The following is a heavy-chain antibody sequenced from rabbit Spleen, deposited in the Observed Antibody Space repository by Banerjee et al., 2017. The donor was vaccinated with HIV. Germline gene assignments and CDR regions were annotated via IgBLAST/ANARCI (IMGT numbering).Heavy chain of an antibody. CDR2: IYTSSGDT. J-gene: IGHJ4*01. CDR3: ARDLTDIIGWNFGW. V-gene: IGHV1S40*01. CDR1: GFSLSSSYY. Sequence: QSLEESGGGLVKPEGSLKLSCKASGFSLSSSYYMCWVRQAPGKGLELIACIYTSSGDTYYASWAKGRFTISKTSSTTVTLQLNSLTAADTATYFCARDLTDIIGWNFGWWGPGTLVTVS. D-gene: IGHD1-1*01.